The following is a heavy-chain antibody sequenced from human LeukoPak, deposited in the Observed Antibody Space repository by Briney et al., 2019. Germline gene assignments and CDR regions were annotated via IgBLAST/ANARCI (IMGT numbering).Heavy chain of an antibody. CDR2: INWNGGST. CDR1: GFTFDDYG. D-gene: IGHD6-13*01. Sequence: PGGSLRLSCAASGFTFDDYGMSWVRQAPGKGLEWVSGINWNGGSTGYADSVKGRFTTSRDNAKNSLYLQMNSLRAEDTALYHCARDLKIRVAAAGTFWFDPWGQGTLVTVSS. V-gene: IGHV3-20*01. J-gene: IGHJ5*02. CDR3: ARDLKIRVAAAGTFWFDP.